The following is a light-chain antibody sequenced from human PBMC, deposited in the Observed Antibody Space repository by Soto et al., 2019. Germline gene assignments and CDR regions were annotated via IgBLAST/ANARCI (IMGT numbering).Light chain of an antibody. J-gene: IGLJ1*01. CDR1: NIGHKR. Sequence: SYELTQSPSVSVAPEKTATITCGGNNIGHKRVHWYRQKPGQAPVLLISYDSDRPSGIPERFSGSNSANTATLTISRVEAADEADYYWQVWDIMTGNYVFGSATKVTVL. CDR2: YDS. V-gene: IGLV3-21*04. CDR3: QVWDIMTGNYV.